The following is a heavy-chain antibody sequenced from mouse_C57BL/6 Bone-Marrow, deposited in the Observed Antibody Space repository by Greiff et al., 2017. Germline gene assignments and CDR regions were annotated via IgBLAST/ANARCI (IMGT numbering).Heavy chain of an antibody. Sequence: EVQVVESGGGLVKPGGSLKLSCAASGFTFSSYAMSWVRQTPEKRLEWVATISDGGSYTYYPDNVKGRFTISRDNAKNNLYLQMSHLKSEDTAMYYCARVGGGDAMDYWGQGTSVTVSS. CDR2: ISDGGSYT. CDR1: GFTFSSYA. J-gene: IGHJ4*01. V-gene: IGHV5-4*01. CDR3: ARVGGGDAMDY.